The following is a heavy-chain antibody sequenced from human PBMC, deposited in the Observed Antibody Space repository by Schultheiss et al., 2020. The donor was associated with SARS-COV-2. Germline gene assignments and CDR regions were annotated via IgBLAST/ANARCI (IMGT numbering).Heavy chain of an antibody. V-gene: IGHV4-61*01. CDR2: ISYSGNT. Sequence: SETLSLTCTVSGGSVSSGTYYWSWIRQPPGKGLEWIGSISYSGNTNYNPSLKSRVTMSIDTSTKQFFLKLSSVTAADTAVYYCARIHSSSWFAPFDYWGQGSLVTVSS. CDR1: GGSVSSGTYY. CDR3: ARIHSSSWFAPFDY. D-gene: IGHD6-13*01. J-gene: IGHJ4*02.